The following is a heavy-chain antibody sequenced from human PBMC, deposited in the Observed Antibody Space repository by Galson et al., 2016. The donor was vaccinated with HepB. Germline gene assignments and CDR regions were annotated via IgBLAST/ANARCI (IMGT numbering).Heavy chain of an antibody. Sequence: SLRLSCAASEFTFSSYAMSWVRQAPGKGLEWVSGITESGGTTYYADSVKGRFTISRDNSKNTLYLQMSSLRAENTAVYYCVKMYTKYAYYYYGMDVWGQGTTVTVSS. CDR1: EFTFSSYA. V-gene: IGHV3-23*01. J-gene: IGHJ6*02. D-gene: IGHD1-1*01. CDR2: ITESGGTT. CDR3: VKMYTKYAYYYYGMDV.